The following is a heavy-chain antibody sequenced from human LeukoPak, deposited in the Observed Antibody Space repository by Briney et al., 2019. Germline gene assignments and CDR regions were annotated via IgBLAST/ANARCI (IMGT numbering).Heavy chain of an antibody. CDR2: IYSGGST. D-gene: IGHD3-22*01. CDR3: ARVAPDYYDSSGYYPYYFDY. Sequence: PGGSLRLSCAASGFTFSSYGMHWVRQAPGKGLEWVSVIYSGGSTYYADSVKGRFTISRDNSKNTLYLQMNSLRAEDTAVYYCARVAPDYYDSSGYYPYYFDYWGQGTLVTVSS. V-gene: IGHV3-53*01. CDR1: GFTFSSYG. J-gene: IGHJ4*02.